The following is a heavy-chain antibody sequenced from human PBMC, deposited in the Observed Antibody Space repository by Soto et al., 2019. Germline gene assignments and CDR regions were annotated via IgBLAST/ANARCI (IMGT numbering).Heavy chain of an antibody. D-gene: IGHD4-17*01. V-gene: IGHV3-30-3*01. J-gene: IGHJ3*02. CDR1: GFTFSSYA. CDR3: ARGYGVRAFDI. CDR2: ISYDGSNK. Sequence: GGSLRLSCAASGFTFSSYAMHWVGQAPGKGLEWVAVISYDGSNKYYADSVKGRFTISRDNSKNTLYLQMNSLRAEDTAVYYCARGYGVRAFDIWGQGTMVTVSS.